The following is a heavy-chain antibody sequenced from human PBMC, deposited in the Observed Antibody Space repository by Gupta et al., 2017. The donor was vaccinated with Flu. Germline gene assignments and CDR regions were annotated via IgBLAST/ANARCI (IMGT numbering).Heavy chain of an antibody. D-gene: IGHD3-9*01. J-gene: IGHJ4*02. V-gene: IGHV3-23*01. CDR1: GFTFSSHA. CDR2: ISGSGGST. CDR3: AKSLFDYPFYFDY. Sequence: EVQLLESGGGLVQPGGSLRLSCAASGFTFSSHAMSCVRQAPGKGLEWVSAISGSGGSTYYADSVKGRFTISRDNSKNTLYLQMNSLRAEDTAVYYCAKSLFDYPFYFDYWGQGTLVTVSS.